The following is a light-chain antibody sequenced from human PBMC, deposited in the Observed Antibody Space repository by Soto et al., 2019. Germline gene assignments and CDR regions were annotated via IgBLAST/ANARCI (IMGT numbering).Light chain of an antibody. J-gene: IGLJ3*02. CDR1: SSNIGRRD. Sequence: QSVLTQAPSASGTPGQRVTISCSGSSSNIGRRDVYWFQQLPGTAPKLLMFGNNQRPSGVPDRFSVSNSGTSASLAISGLRSDDEADCYGASWDDTLGGFWVFGGGTQLTVL. V-gene: IGLV1-47*01. CDR3: ASWDDTLGGFWV. CDR2: GNN.